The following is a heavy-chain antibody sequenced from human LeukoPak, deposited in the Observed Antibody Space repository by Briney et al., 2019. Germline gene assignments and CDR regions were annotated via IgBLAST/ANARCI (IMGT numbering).Heavy chain of an antibody. Sequence: SETLSLTCTVSGGSITSTNYYWGWIRQPPGKGLEWIGSAYYSGSTYYNPSLKSRVTMFVDTSKNQFSLKLSSVTAADTAVYYCASGPYCSGGSCYVLWGQGTLVTVSS. V-gene: IGHV4-39*01. J-gene: IGHJ4*02. CDR3: ASGPYCSGGSCYVL. CDR1: GGSITSTNYY. CDR2: AYYSGST. D-gene: IGHD2-15*01.